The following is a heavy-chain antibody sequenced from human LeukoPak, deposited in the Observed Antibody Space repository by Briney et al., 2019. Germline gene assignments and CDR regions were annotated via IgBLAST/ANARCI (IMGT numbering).Heavy chain of an antibody. CDR1: GFTFSSYG. Sequence: PGGSLRLSCAASGFTFSSYGMHWVRQAPGQGLEWMGWISAYNGNTNYAQKLQGRVTMTTDTSTSTAYMELRSLRSDDTAVYYCARGGFDSSSPDFDYWGQGTLVTVSS. D-gene: IGHD6-6*01. CDR3: ARGGFDSSSPDFDY. V-gene: IGHV1-18*01. J-gene: IGHJ4*02. CDR2: ISAYNGNT.